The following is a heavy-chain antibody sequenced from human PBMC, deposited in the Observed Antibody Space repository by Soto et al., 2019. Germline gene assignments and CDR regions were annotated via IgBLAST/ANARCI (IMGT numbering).Heavy chain of an antibody. CDR3: ASIIINYYGSMIYGMDV. Sequence: PSETLSLTCAVYGGSFSGYYWSWIRQPPGKGLEWIGEINHSGSTNYNPSLKSRVTISVDTSKNQFSLKLSSVTAADTAVYYCASIIINYYGSMIYGMDVWGQGTTVTVSS. J-gene: IGHJ6*02. V-gene: IGHV4-34*01. CDR1: GGSFSGYY. D-gene: IGHD3-10*01. CDR2: INHSGST.